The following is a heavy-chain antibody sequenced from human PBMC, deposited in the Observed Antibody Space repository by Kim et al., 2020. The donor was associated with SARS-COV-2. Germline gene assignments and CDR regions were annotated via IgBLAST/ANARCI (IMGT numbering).Heavy chain of an antibody. CDR1: GFTFSDYY. D-gene: IGHD5-12*01. Sequence: GGSLRLSCAASGFTFSDYYMSWIRQAPGKGLEWVSYISSSSSYTNYADSVKGRFTISRDNAKNSLYLQMNSLRAEDTAVYYCARDPSIGLVATIIGAVNWFDPWGQGTLVTVSS. CDR2: ISSSSSYT. J-gene: IGHJ5*02. CDR3: ARDPSIGLVATIIGAVNWFDP. V-gene: IGHV3-11*06.